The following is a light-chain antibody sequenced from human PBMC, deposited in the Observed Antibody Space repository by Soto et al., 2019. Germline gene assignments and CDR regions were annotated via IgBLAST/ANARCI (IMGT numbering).Light chain of an antibody. Sequence: QSVLTQPPSASGTPGQRVTISCSGGKSDIGSNTVYWFQQFPGTAPRLVIYTNNQRPSGVPDRFSGSKSGTSASLVISGLQSEDEADYYCATWDDSLHVCVFGGGTQLTVL. V-gene: IGLV1-44*01. CDR1: KSDIGSNT. J-gene: IGLJ3*02. CDR2: TNN. CDR3: ATWDDSLHVCV.